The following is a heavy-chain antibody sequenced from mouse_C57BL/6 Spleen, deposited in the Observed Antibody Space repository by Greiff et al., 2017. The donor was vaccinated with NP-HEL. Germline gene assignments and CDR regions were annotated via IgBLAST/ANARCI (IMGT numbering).Heavy chain of an antibody. CDR1: GYTFTSYW. CDR3: ARGDDGYSFAY. J-gene: IGHJ3*01. D-gene: IGHD2-3*01. CDR2: IHPNSGST. Sequence: VQLQQPGAELVKPGASVKLSCKASGYTFTSYWMHWVKQRPGQGLEWIGMIHPNSGSTNYNEKFKSKATLTVVKSSSTAYMQLSSLTSEDSAVDYCARGDDGYSFAYWGQGTLVTVSA. V-gene: IGHV1-64*01.